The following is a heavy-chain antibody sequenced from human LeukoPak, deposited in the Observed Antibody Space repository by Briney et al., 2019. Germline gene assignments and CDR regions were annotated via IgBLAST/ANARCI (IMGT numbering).Heavy chain of an antibody. CDR1: GGSISSSSYY. CDR2: IYYSGST. J-gene: IGHJ5*02. Sequence: PSETLSLTCTVSGGSISSSSYYWGWIRQPPGKGLEWIGSIYYSGSTYYNPSLKSRVTISVDTSKTQFSLKLSSVTAADTAVYYCAKSHYYDPGWFDPWGQGTLVTVSS. V-gene: IGHV4-39*07. D-gene: IGHD3-3*01. CDR3: AKSHYYDPGWFDP.